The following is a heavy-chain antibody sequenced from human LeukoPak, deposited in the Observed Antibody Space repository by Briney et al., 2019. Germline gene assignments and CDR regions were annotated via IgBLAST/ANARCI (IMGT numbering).Heavy chain of an antibody. CDR2: ISGSGGST. D-gene: IGHD3-16*02. CDR1: GFTFSSYA. V-gene: IGHV3-23*01. J-gene: IGHJ4*02. Sequence: PGGSLRLSCAASGFTFSSYAMSWVRQAPGKGLEWVSAISGSGGSTYYADSVKGRFTISRDNSKNSLYLQMNSLRTEDTALYYCEKDMWKGFGGVIAPAFAYWGKGTLAPSPQ. CDR3: EKDMWKGFGGVIAPAFAY.